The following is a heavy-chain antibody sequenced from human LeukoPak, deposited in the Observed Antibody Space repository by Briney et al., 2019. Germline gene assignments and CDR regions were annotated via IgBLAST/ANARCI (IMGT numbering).Heavy chain of an antibody. D-gene: IGHD6-19*01. Sequence: SETRSLTCTVSGGSISSGSYYWSWIRQPAGKGLEWIGRIYTSGSTNYNPSLKSRVTISVDTSKNQFSLKLSSVTAADTAVYYCARADSSGWYGTFDYWGQGTLVTVSS. CDR1: GGSISSGSYY. CDR3: ARADSSGWYGTFDY. CDR2: IYTSGST. J-gene: IGHJ4*02. V-gene: IGHV4-61*02.